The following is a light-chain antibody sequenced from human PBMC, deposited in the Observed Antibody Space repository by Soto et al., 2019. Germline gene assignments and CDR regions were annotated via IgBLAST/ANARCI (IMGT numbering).Light chain of an antibody. CDR1: QGISTL. CDR3: QQFHSYPIT. V-gene: IGKV1D-16*01. J-gene: IGKJ5*01. CDR2: FAS. Sequence: DIQMTQSTSSLSASVGDTVTITCRASQGISTLIAWYQQKPGKAPKSLIYFASSLQSGVPSRFTGSGSGIDFTLTISSLQPEDFATYYCQQFHSYPITFGQGTRLEIK.